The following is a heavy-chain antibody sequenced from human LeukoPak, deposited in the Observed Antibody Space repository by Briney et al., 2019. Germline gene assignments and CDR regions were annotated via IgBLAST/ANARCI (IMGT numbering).Heavy chain of an antibody. CDR3: ARGIEYSSAYYFDY. J-gene: IGHJ4*02. D-gene: IGHD6-6*01. CDR2: TSSNGGST. CDR1: GFTLSSYA. Sequence: GGSLRLSCAASGFTLSSYAMHWVRQAPGKGLEYVSATSSNGGSTYYANSVKGRFTISRDNSKNTLYLQMGSLRAEDMAVYYCARGIEYSSAYYFDYWGQGTLVTVSS. V-gene: IGHV3-64*01.